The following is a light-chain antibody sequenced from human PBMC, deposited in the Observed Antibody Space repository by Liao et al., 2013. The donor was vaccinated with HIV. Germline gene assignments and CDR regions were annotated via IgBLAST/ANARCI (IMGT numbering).Light chain of an antibody. Sequence: SYEMTQPPSVSVSPGQTASISCSGDKLGDKYTSWYQQKPGQSPILVIHQDDKRPSGIPERFSGSNSGNTATLTISGTQAMDEADYYCQAWDSSTPVVFGGGTKLTVL. V-gene: IGLV3-1*01. CDR2: QDD. CDR3: QAWDSSTPVV. CDR1: KLGDKY. J-gene: IGLJ2*01.